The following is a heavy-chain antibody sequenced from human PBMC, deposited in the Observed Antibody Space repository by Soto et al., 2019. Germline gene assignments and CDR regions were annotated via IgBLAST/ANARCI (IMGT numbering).Heavy chain of an antibody. D-gene: IGHD3-22*01. J-gene: IGHJ4*02. CDR3: ARQIYDSDTGPNFQYYFDS. CDR2: IYPGDSDT. CDR1: GYSFTTYW. Sequence: GESLKISCKASGYSFTTYWIGWVRQMPGKGLEWVGLIYPGDSDTRYSPSFQGQVTISADKSIRTAYLQWSSLKASDTAMYYCARQIYDSDTGPNFQYYFDSWGQGTPVTVSA. V-gene: IGHV5-51*01.